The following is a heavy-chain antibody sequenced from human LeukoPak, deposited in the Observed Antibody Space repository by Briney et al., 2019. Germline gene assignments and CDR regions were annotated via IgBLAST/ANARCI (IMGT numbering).Heavy chain of an antibody. CDR3: ARSGILASVDIVATRRYNWFDP. D-gene: IGHD5-12*01. V-gene: IGHV4-59*01. CDR2: IYYSGST. CDR1: GGSISSYY. J-gene: IGHJ5*02. Sequence: SETLSLTCTVSGGSISSYYWSWIRQPPGKGLEWIGYIYYSGSTNYNPSLKSRVTISVDTSKNQFSLKLSSVTAADTAVYYCARSGILASVDIVATRRYNWFDPWGQGTLVTVSP.